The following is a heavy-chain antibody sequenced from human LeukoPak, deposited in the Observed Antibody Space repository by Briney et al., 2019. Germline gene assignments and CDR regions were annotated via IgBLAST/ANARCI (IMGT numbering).Heavy chain of an antibody. J-gene: IGHJ5*02. CDR3: ATGLTMIVGAFDP. Sequence: SETLSLTCTVSGGSISSYYWSWIRQPPGKGLEWIGYIYYSGSTNYNPSLKSRVTISVDTSKNQFSLKLSSVTAPDTAVYYCATGLTMIVGAFDPWGQGTLGTVSS. V-gene: IGHV4-59*01. D-gene: IGHD3-22*01. CDR1: GGSISSYY. CDR2: IYYSGST.